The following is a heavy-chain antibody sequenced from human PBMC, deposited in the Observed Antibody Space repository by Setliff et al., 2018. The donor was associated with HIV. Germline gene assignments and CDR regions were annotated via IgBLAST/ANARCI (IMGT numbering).Heavy chain of an antibody. CDR2: INTSGST. CDR1: GYPISSGYY. CDR3: AKGAGFYGDYTFDY. V-gene: IGHV4-61*02. Sequence: SETLSLTCTVSGYPISSGYYWNWIRQPAGKGLEWIGRINTSGSTNYNPSLKSRVTISVDKSQNQFSLKLSSVTAADTAVYYCAKGAGFYGDYTFDYWGQGNLVTVSS. D-gene: IGHD4-17*01. J-gene: IGHJ4*02.